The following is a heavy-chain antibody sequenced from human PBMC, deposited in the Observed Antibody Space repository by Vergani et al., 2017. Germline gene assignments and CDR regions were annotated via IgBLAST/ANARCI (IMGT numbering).Heavy chain of an antibody. J-gene: IGHJ6*03. CDR1: GFTFDDYA. V-gene: IGHV3-21*01. D-gene: IGHD2-2*01. CDR3: APLGIPAAIFSYYYYYMDV. CDR2: ISSSSSYI. Sequence: EVQLVESGGGLVQPGRSLRLSCAASGFTFDDYAMHWVRQAPGKGLEWVSSISSSSSYIYYADSVKGRFTISRDNAKNSLYLQMNSLRAEDTAVYYCAPLGIPAAIFSYYYYYMDVWGKGTTVTVSS.